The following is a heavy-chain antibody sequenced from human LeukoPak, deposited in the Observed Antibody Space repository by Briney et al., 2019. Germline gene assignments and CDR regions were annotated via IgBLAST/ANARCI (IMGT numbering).Heavy chain of an antibody. J-gene: IGHJ6*03. D-gene: IGHD3-10*01. CDR1: GFTFSIYW. V-gene: IGHV3-7*01. Sequence: PRGSLRLSCAASGFTFSIYWMSWVRQAPGRGLEWVANIKQDGSEIYYVDSMKGRLTISRDNAQNALYLQMNSLRAEDTAVYFCTRDFQGRYYYHMDVWGRGTTVTVSS. CDR2: IKQDGSEI. CDR3: TRDFQGRYYYHMDV.